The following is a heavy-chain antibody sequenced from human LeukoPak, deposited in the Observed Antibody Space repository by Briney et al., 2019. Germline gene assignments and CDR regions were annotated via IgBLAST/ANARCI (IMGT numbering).Heavy chain of an antibody. CDR3: VKGQGSNSPYSYYYMDV. V-gene: IGHV3-9*01. J-gene: IGHJ6*03. CDR2: ISWNGAYI. D-gene: IGHD2-2*01. CDR1: GFNFDDYA. Sequence: GGSLRLSCAASGFNFDDYAMHWARQAPGKGLEWVSVISWNGAYIAYADSVKGRFTISRDDAKNSLYLHMNSLRAEDTALYYCVKGQGSNSPYSYYYMDVWGKGTTVIVSS.